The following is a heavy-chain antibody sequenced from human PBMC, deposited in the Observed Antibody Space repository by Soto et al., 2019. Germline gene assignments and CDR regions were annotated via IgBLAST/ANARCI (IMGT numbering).Heavy chain of an antibody. CDR1: GDNFKKNA. V-gene: IGHV1-69*10. J-gene: IGHJ6*02. CDR3: ARGPFRPPAMDV. Sequence: ASVKVSCKTSGDNFKKNAFTWVRQAPGQGLEWMGGTIPALGKTHYIEKFQGRVTITVDDATRTVYMEVRDLTSEDTAIYYCARGPFRPPAMDVWGQGTTVTVSS. D-gene: IGHD3-10*01. CDR2: TIPALGKT.